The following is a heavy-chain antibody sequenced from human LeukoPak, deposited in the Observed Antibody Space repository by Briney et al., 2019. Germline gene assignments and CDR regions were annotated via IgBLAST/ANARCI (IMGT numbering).Heavy chain of an antibody. V-gene: IGHV1-69*13. CDR1: GGTFSSYA. D-gene: IGHD5-18*01. CDR3: ARPYSWHFDY. CDR2: IIPIFGTA. J-gene: IGHJ4*02. Sequence: SVKVSCKASGGTFSSYAISWVRQAPGQGLEWMGGIIPIFGTANYAQKFQGRVTITADESTSTAYMELRSLRSDDTAVYYCARPYSWHFDYWGQGTLVTVSS.